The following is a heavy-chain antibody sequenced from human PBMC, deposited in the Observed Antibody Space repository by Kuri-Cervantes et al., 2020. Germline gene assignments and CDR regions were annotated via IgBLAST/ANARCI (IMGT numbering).Heavy chain of an antibody. D-gene: IGHD3-22*01. V-gene: IGHV1-2*04. CDR2: INPNSGGT. Sequence: ASVKVSCKASGYTFTGYYMHWVRQAPGQGLEWMGWINPNSGGTNYAQKFQGWVTMTRDTSISTAYMELSRLRSDDTAVYYCARSLYYYDSSGYSDEAFDIWGQGTMVTVSS. CDR3: ARSLYYYDSSGYSDEAFDI. J-gene: IGHJ3*02. CDR1: GYTFTGYY.